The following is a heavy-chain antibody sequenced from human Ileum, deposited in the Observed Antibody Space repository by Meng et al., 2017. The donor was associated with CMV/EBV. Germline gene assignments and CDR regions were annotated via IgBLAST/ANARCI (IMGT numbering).Heavy chain of an antibody. Sequence: GGSLRLSCAASGFTFSSYDLNWVRQAPGKGLEWVSYISSSGSTIYYADSVKGRFTISRDNAKNSLYLQMNSLRAEDTAVYYCATQYCSSTSCYAFDIWGQGTMVTVSS. CDR2: ISSSGSTI. J-gene: IGHJ3*02. D-gene: IGHD2-2*01. V-gene: IGHV3-48*03. CDR3: ATQYCSSTSCYAFDI. CDR1: GFTFSSYD.